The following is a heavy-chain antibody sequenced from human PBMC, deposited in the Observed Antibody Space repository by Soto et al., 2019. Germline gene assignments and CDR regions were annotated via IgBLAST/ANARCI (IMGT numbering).Heavy chain of an antibody. V-gene: IGHV3-9*01. CDR3: VRSKGGYSYGTPFDY. D-gene: IGHD5-18*01. CDR1: GFTFDDYA. CDR2: ISWNSGNI. J-gene: IGHJ4*02. Sequence: EVQLEESGGALVQPGRSLRLSCAASGFTFDDYAMHWVRQVLGKGLEWVSSISWNSGNIGYADSVKGRFTTSRDNAKNSLYLQMNSLRPEDTASYYCVRSKGGYSYGTPFDYWGQGTLVTVSS.